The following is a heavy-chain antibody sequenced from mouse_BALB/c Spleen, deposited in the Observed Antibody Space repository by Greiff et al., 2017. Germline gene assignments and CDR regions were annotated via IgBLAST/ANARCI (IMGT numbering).Heavy chain of an antibody. CDR2: IFPGTGTT. CDR3: ARGGSAGAMDY. CDR1: GYTFTSYW. V-gene: IGHV1S132*01. D-gene: IGHD6-1*01. Sequence: QVQLQQSGAELVKPGASVKLSCKTSGYTFTSYWIQWVKQRPGQGLGWIGEIFPGTGTTYYNEKFKGKATLTIDTSSSTAYMQLSSLTSEDSAVYFWARGGSAGAMDYWGQGTSVTVSS. J-gene: IGHJ4*01.